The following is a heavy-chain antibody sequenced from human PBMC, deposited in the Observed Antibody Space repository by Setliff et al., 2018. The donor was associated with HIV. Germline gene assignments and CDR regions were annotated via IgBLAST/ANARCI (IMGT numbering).Heavy chain of an antibody. CDR1: GGSISSGGYY. CDR2: IYYSGST. J-gene: IGHJ4*02. V-gene: IGHV4-31*03. CDR3: ANPSGAMGDFDS. Sequence: SETLSLTCTVSGGSISSGGYYWSWIRQHPGKGLEWIGYIYYSGSTYYNPSLKSRVTISVDTSKNQFSLQLTSVTAADTAVYYCANPSGAMGDFDSWGQGTLVTVSS. D-gene: IGHD3-16*01.